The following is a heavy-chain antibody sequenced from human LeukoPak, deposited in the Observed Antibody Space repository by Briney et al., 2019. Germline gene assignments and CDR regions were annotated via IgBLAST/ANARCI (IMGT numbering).Heavy chain of an antibody. CDR3: ARDIVGATYGPSDY. D-gene: IGHD1-26*01. V-gene: IGHV1-69*04. J-gene: IGHJ4*02. CDR1: GGTFSSYA. CDR2: IIPILGTA. Sequence: SVKVSCKASGGTFSSYAISWVRQAPGQGLEWMGRIIPILGTANYAQKFQGRVTITADKSTSTAYMELSSLRSEDTAVYYCARDIVGATYGPSDYWGQGTLVTVSS.